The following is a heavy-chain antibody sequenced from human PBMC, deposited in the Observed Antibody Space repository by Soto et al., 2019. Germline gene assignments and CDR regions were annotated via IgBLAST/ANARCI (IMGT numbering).Heavy chain of an antibody. CDR2: ISGSGGST. V-gene: IGHV3-23*01. CDR3: ANRNDYGSGSYFPFDH. J-gene: IGHJ4*02. Sequence: EVQLLESGGGLVQPGGSLRLSCAASGFTFSSYGMSWVRQAPGKGLEWVSSISGSGGSTYYADSVKGRFTISRDNSKNTLYLQMSSLRAEDTAVYYCANRNDYGSGSYFPFDHWGRGTLVTVSS. D-gene: IGHD3-10*01. CDR1: GFTFSSYG.